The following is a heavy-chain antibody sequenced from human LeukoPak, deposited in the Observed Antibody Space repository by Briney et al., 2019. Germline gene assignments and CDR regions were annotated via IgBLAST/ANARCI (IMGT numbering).Heavy chain of an antibody. CDR3: ARDTVLMVYALDY. Sequence: PGGSLRLSCAASGFTFSSYAMHWVRQAPGKGLEWVAVISHDGSNKYYADSVKGRFTISRDNSKNTLYLQMNSLRAEDTAVYYCARDTVLMVYALDYWGQGTLVTVSS. CDR1: GFTFSSYA. V-gene: IGHV3-30-3*01. D-gene: IGHD2-8*01. CDR2: ISHDGSNK. J-gene: IGHJ4*02.